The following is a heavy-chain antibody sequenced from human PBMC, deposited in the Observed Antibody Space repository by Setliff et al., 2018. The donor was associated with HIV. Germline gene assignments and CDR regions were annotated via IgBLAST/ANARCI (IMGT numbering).Heavy chain of an antibody. CDR3: ARDQWGYSYGYYYYYMDV. CDR1: GFSFSRYW. D-gene: IGHD5-18*01. CDR2: IKQDGSEK. Sequence: TGGSLRLSCAASGFSFSRYWMSWVRQAPGKGLEWVANIKQDGSEKYYLDSVKGRFTISRDNSKNTLYLQMNSLRAEDTAVYYCARDQWGYSYGYYYYYMDVWGKGTTVTVSS. J-gene: IGHJ6*03. V-gene: IGHV3-7*01.